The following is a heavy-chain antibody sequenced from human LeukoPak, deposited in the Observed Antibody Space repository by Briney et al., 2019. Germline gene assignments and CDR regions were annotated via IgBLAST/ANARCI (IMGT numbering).Heavy chain of an antibody. CDR1: GFTFSNYA. J-gene: IGHJ6*04. Sequence: GRSLRFSCAASGFTFSNYAMYWVRQAPGKGLEWVALISYAGSNKYYADSVKGRFTISRDNSKNTLYLQMNSLRAEDTAVYYCARVITMVRGVIKARYYYGMDVWGKGTTVTVSS. CDR3: ARVITMVRGVIKARYYYGMDV. V-gene: IGHV3-30-3*01. D-gene: IGHD3-10*01. CDR2: ISYAGSNK.